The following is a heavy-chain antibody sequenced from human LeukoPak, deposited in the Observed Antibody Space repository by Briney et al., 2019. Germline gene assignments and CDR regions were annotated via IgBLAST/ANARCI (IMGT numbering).Heavy chain of an antibody. CDR2: ISAYNGNT. Sequence: ASVKVSCKASGYTFTSYGISWVRQAPGQGLEWMGWISAYNGNTNYAQKLQGRVTMTTDTSTSTAYMELRSLRSDDTAVYYCARVHYDILTGHYNFDYWGQGTLVTVSS. CDR3: ARVHYDILTGHYNFDY. V-gene: IGHV1-18*01. CDR1: GYTFTSYG. J-gene: IGHJ4*02. D-gene: IGHD3-9*01.